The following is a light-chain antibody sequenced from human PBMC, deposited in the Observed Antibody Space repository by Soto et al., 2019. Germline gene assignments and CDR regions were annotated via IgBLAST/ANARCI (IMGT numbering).Light chain of an antibody. V-gene: IGLV2-11*01. J-gene: IGLJ1*01. Sequence: QSALTQPRSVSGSPGQSVTISCTGTSSDVGTYNFVSWYQQHPGKAPKVVIYDVSQRPSGVPDRFCGSKSGNTASLSISGLQGEDEADYYCCSYAGRSAYFVFGTGTKLTVL. CDR1: SSDVGTYNF. CDR2: DVS. CDR3: CSYAGRSAYFV.